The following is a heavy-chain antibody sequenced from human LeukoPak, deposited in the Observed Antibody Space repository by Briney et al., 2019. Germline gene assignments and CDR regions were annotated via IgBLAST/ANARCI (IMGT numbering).Heavy chain of an antibody. J-gene: IGHJ3*02. D-gene: IGHD2-2*01. CDR2: IIPILGIA. Sequence: ASVNVSCKPSGGTFSSYAISWVRQAPGQGLEWMGRIIPILGIANYAQKFQGRVTITADKSTSTAYMELSSLRSEDTAVYYCASEYCSSTSCYLTGLGAFDIWGQGTMVTVSS. CDR1: GGTFSSYA. V-gene: IGHV1-69*04. CDR3: ASEYCSSTSCYLTGLGAFDI.